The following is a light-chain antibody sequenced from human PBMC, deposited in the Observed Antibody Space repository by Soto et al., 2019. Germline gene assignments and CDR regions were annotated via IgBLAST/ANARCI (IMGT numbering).Light chain of an antibody. CDR1: SSDVGGYNY. Sequence: QSALTQPASVSGSPGQSITISCTGTSSDVGGYNYVSWYQQHPGKAPQLMIYDVSNRPSGVSNRFSGSKSANTASLTISGLQAEDEADYFCGSYTSSRTLVFGGGTKVTVL. CDR3: GSYTSSRTLV. V-gene: IGLV2-14*01. CDR2: DVS. J-gene: IGLJ2*01.